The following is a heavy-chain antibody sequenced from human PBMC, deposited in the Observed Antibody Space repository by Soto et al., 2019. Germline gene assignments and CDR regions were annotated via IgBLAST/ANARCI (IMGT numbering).Heavy chain of an antibody. CDR1: GGSISSPNW. Sequence: PSETLSLTCGVSGGSISSPNWWIWARQFPGKGLEWIGEINHSGSTNYNPSLKSRVTISVDTSKNQFSLKLSSVTAADTAVYYCARGRYYYDSSGYWLKGRWFDPWGQGTLVTVSS. D-gene: IGHD3-22*01. V-gene: IGHV4-4*02. CDR2: INHSGST. CDR3: ARGRYYYDSSGYWLKGRWFDP. J-gene: IGHJ5*02.